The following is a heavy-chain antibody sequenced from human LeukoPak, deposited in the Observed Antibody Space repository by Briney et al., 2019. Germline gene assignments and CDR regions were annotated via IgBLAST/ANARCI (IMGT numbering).Heavy chain of an antibody. CDR3: ARGYYYDSSGYRWFDP. V-gene: IGHV4-34*01. CDR2: INHSGST. Sequence: PSETLSLTCTVSGGSISSYYWSWIRQPPGKGLEWIGEINHSGSTNYNPSLKSRVTISVDTSKNQFSLKLSSVTAADTAVYYCARGYYYDSSGYRWFDPWGQGTLVTVSS. D-gene: IGHD3-22*01. CDR1: GGSISSYY. J-gene: IGHJ5*02.